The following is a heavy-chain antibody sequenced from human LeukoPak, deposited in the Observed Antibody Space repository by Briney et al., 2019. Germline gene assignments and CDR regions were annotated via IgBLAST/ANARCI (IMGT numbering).Heavy chain of an antibody. V-gene: IGHV3-13*04. J-gene: IGHJ6*03. CDR3: ARDRGNSYMDV. D-gene: IGHD1/OR15-1a*01. Sequence: GGSLRLFCAASGFTFSSYDMHWVRQSTGKGLEWVSRIGTSGDTYYPGSVKGRFTISRENAKNSLYLQMNSLRAGDTAVYYCARDRGNSYMDVWGKGITVSVSS. CDR2: IGTSGDT. CDR1: GFTFSSYD.